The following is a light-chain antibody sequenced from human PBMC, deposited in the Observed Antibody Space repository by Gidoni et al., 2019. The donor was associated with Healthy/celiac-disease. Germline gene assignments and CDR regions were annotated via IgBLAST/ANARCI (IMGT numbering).Light chain of an antibody. CDR1: QSISSY. Sequence: DIQITQSPSSLSASVGDRVTIPCRASQSISSYLNWYQQKPGKAPKLLIYAASSVQSGVPSRFSGSGSGTDFTLTISSLQPEEFATYYCQQSYSTPHFGPXTKVDIK. CDR3: QQSYSTPH. CDR2: AAS. V-gene: IGKV1-39*01. J-gene: IGKJ3*01.